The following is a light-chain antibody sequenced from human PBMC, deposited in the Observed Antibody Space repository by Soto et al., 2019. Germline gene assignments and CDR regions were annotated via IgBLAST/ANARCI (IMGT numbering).Light chain of an antibody. V-gene: IGKV1-5*01. CDR2: DAF. CDR1: QSLSGW. CDR3: QQYASYPWT. Sequence: DIQLTQTPSTLSASIGDRVTITCRASQSLSGWLAWYQQTPGKAPKLLISDAFRLESGVPSRFRGSGSGTEFSLIISSLQPGDSATFYCQQYASYPWTFGRGPRW. J-gene: IGKJ1*01.